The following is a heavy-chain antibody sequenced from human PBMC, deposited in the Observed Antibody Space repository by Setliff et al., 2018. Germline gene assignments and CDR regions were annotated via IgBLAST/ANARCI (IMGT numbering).Heavy chain of an antibody. CDR2: IYTSGST. CDR1: GGSISNYY. J-gene: IGHJ3*02. V-gene: IGHV4-4*07. Sequence: SETLSLTCTVSGGSISNYYWSWIRQPAGRGLEWIGRIYTSGSTNYNPSLKSRVTMSADTSKNQFSLKLSSVTAADTAVYYCARKGISALSGAFDMWGQGTMVTVSS. D-gene: IGHD1-26*01. CDR3: ARKGISALSGAFDM.